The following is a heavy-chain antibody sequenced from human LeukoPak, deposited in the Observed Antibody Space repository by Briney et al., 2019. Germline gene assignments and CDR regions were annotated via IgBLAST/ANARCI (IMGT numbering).Heavy chain of an antibody. D-gene: IGHD6-19*01. CDR3: ANDIYPDIAVAGD. J-gene: IGHJ4*02. CDR1: GFTFDDYA. V-gene: IGHV3-9*03. CDR2: ISWNSGSI. Sequence: GRSLRLSCAAAGFTFDDYAMHWVRQAQGKGREWVSGISWNSGSIDYGDSVKGRFTISSDNAKTSLYLQMNSLRAEDMALYYCANDIYPDIAVAGDWGQGTLVTVSS.